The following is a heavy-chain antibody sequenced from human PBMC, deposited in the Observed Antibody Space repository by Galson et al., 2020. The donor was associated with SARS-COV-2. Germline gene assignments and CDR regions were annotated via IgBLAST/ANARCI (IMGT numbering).Heavy chain of an antibody. J-gene: IGHJ5*02. Sequence: GGSLRLSCAASGFTFSSYGMHWVRQAPGKGLEWVAVIWYDGSNKYYADSVKGRFTISRDNSKNTLYLQMNSLRAEDTAVYYCARDSYDSSGWDRFDPWGQGTLVTVSS. CDR3: ARDSYDSSGWDRFDP. CDR1: GFTFSSYG. V-gene: IGHV3-33*01. D-gene: IGHD3-22*01. CDR2: IWYDGSNK.